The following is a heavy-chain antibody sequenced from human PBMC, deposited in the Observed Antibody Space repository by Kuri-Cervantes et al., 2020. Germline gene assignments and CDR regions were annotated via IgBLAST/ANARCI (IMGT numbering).Heavy chain of an antibody. CDR2: IWYDGSNK. V-gene: IGHV3-33*06. CDR3: AKDRRSSGWYGVQYY. CDR1: GFTFSSYG. Sequence: GGSLRLSCAASGFTFSSYGMHWVRQAPGKGLEWVAVIWYDGSNKYYADSVKGRFTISRDNSKNTLYLQMNSLRAEDTAVYYCAKDRRSSGWYGVQYYWGQGTLVTVSS. J-gene: IGHJ4*02. D-gene: IGHD6-19*01.